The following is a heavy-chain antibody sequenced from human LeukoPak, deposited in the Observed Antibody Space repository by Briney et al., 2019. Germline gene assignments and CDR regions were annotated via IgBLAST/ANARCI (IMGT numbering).Heavy chain of an antibody. CDR3: AREYYDILTGFPADAFDI. CDR1: GFTFSSYA. J-gene: IGHJ3*02. Sequence: GGSLRLSCAASGFTFSSYAKHWVRQAPGKGLEWVAVISYDGSNKYYADSVKGRFTIARDNSKNKLYMQMNSVRAEDTAAYYCAREYYDILTGFPADAFDIWGQGTMVTVSS. D-gene: IGHD3-9*01. V-gene: IGHV3-30*01. CDR2: ISYDGSNK.